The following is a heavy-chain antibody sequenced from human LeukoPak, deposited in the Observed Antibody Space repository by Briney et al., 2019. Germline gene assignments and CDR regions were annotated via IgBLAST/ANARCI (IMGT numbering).Heavy chain of an antibody. Sequence: PSETLSLTCTVPGGSISSSSYYWGWIRQPPGKGLEWIGEINHSGSTNYNPSLKSRVTISVDTSKNQFSLKLSSVTAADTAVYYCARGRRWGYDYWVHASPIDYWGQGTLVTVSS. V-gene: IGHV4-39*07. CDR3: ARGRRWGYDYWVHASPIDY. J-gene: IGHJ4*02. CDR1: GGSISSSSYY. CDR2: INHSGST. D-gene: IGHD5-12*01.